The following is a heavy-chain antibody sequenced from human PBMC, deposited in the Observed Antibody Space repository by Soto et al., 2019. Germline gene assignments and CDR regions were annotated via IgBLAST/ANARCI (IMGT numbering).Heavy chain of an antibody. CDR3: ARSVGYCSSTSCYRDCYYGMDV. Sequence: GESLKISCKGSGYSFTSYWIGWVRQMPGKGLEWMGIIYPGDSDTRYSPSFQGQVTISADKSISTAYLQWSSLRASDTAMYYCARSVGYCSSTSCYRDCYYGMDVWGQGSTVTVSS. CDR2: IYPGDSDT. J-gene: IGHJ6*02. CDR1: GYSFTSYW. D-gene: IGHD2-2*02. V-gene: IGHV5-51*01.